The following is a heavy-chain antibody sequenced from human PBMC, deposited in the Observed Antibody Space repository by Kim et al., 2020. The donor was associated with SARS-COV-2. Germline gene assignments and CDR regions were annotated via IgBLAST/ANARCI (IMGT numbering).Heavy chain of an antibody. CDR2: IYYSGTN. CDR1: GGSIGTYY. J-gene: IGHJ2*01. V-gene: IGHV4-59*13. Sequence: SETLSLTCTVSGGSIGTYYWSWVRQPPGKGLEWIGYIYYSGTNNYHPSLKSRVTISLETAKNQFSLKRNSVTTADSAMYYCARITLIRGKLWFFDLWGRGTLVTVSS. D-gene: IGHD3-10*01. CDR3: ARITLIRGKLWFFDL.